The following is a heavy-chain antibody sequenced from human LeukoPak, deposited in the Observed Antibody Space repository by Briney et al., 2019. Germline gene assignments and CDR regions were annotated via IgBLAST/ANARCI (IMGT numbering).Heavy chain of an antibody. CDR1: GASISSGSYY. CDR3: ATTGLLVAPI. V-gene: IGHV4-61*02. CDR2: IYTSAST. Sequence: SETLSLTCTVSGASISSGSYYWSWTRRPAAKGLEWIGRIYTSASTNYNPSLKSRVTISVDTAKNQFSLKLSSVTAADTAVYYCATTGLLVAPIWGQGTMVTVSS. J-gene: IGHJ3*02. D-gene: IGHD5-12*01.